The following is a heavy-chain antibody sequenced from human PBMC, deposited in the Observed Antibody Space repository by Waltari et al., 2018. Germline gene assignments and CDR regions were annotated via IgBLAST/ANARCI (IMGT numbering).Heavy chain of an antibody. V-gene: IGHV5-51*01. Sequence: EVQLVQSGAEMKKPGESLKISCKGSGYSFTTYWIGWVRQMPGKGLEWMGFIYPGDSDTRYSPSFQGQVTISVDTSISTAYLQWSTLKASDTAMYFCAREKGFSSGNFDYWGQGTVVTVSS. CDR1: GYSFTTYW. CDR2: IYPGDSDT. CDR3: AREKGFSSGNFDY. D-gene: IGHD6-19*01. J-gene: IGHJ4*02.